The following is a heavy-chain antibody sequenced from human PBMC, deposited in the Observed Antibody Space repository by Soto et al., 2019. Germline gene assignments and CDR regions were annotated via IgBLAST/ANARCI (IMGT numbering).Heavy chain of an antibody. D-gene: IGHD3-22*01. J-gene: IGHJ4*02. Sequence: GGSLRLSCAASGFTFSNAWMNWVRQAPGKGLEWVGRIKSKTDGGATDYAAPVKGRFTISRDDSKNTLYLQMNSLKTEDTAVYYCTTDPVTMIVVVPSSGWGQGTLVTVSS. CDR1: GFTFSNAW. CDR2: IKSKTDGGAT. V-gene: IGHV3-15*07. CDR3: TTDPVTMIVVVPSSG.